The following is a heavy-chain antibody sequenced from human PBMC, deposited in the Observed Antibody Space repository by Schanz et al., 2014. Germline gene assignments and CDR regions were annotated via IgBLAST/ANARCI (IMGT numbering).Heavy chain of an antibody. CDR1: GFTFSSSG. V-gene: IGHV3-30*02. Sequence: QVQLVESGGGVVQPGGSLRLSCVASGFTFSSSGMHWVRQAPGKGLEWVAFIRYTGGNKYYPDSVKGRFTISRDNSKNTVYLQRNSLRAEDTAVYHCVKDLGGSSSSWYSHFDHWGLGTLVTVSS. CDR2: IRYTGGNK. D-gene: IGHD6-13*01. J-gene: IGHJ4*02. CDR3: VKDLGGSSSSWYSHFDH.